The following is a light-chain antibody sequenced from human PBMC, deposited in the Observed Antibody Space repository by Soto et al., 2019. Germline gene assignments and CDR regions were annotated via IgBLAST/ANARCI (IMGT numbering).Light chain of an antibody. Sequence: QSVLTQPPSASGSPRQAVTISCTGTKNDIGVYDFVSWYQHHPGKAPRLIIYEVVQRPSGVPDRFSGSKSGNTASLTVSGLQAADEGDYFCKSYAGSNTYVFGSGTKVTVL. CDR1: KNDIGVYDF. J-gene: IGLJ1*01. V-gene: IGLV2-8*01. CDR2: EVV. CDR3: KSYAGSNTYV.